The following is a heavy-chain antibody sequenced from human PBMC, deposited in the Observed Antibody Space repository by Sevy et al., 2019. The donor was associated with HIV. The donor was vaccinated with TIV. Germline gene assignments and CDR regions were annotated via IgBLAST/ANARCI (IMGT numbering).Heavy chain of an antibody. D-gene: IGHD6-13*01. CDR2: IIPIFGTA. Sequence: ASVKVSCKASGGTFSSYAISWVRQAPGQGLEWMGGIIPIFGTANSTQRFQGRVTITADESTGIAYMELSSLGSEDTAGYYCASQIAAAGNYYYYYGMDVWGQGTTVTVSS. CDR3: ASQIAAAGNYYYYYGMDV. J-gene: IGHJ6*02. V-gene: IGHV1-69*13. CDR1: GGTFSSYA.